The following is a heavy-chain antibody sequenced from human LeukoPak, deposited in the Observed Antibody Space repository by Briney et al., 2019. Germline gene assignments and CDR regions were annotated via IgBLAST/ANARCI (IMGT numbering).Heavy chain of an antibody. J-gene: IGHJ4*02. D-gene: IGHD2-15*01. V-gene: IGHV3-30*02. CDR2: IRDDGSNK. Sequence: GGSLRLSCAASGFTFSSYCMHWVRQAPGKGLEWVAFIRDDGSNKYYADSVKGRFTISRDNSKNTLYLQMDSLRAEDTAVYYCAKDYYCSGGSCYFTSPMNFDYWGQGTLVTVSS. CDR3: AKDYYCSGGSCYFTSPMNFDY. CDR1: GFTFSSYC.